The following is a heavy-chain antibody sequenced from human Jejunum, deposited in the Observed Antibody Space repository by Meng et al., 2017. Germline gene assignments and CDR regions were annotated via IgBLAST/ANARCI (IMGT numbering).Heavy chain of an antibody. J-gene: IGHJ4*02. CDR2: IGQEGSEK. D-gene: IGHD5-12*01. Sequence: GESLKISRAASGFMLSNSWMSWVRQAPGRGLGWVANIGQEGSEKYYVDSVKGRFTVSRDNARNSLYLQLSSLRAEDTAVYYCARLEFGGYDRTFDHWGQGSMVTVSS. V-gene: IGHV3-7*01. CDR3: ARLEFGGYDRTFDH. CDR1: GFMLSNSW.